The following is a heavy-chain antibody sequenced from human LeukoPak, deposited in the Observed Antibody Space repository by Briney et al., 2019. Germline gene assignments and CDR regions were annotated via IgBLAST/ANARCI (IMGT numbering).Heavy chain of an antibody. D-gene: IGHD6-13*01. CDR3: ARGHIAAAAYFDY. J-gene: IGHJ4*02. V-gene: IGHV3-21*01. CDR1: GFTFSSYD. Sequence: PGGSLRLSCAASGFTFSSYDMNWVLQAQGKGLEWVSSISSSSNYIHYADSVKGRFTISRDNAKNSLYLQMNSLRAEDTAVYYCARGHIAAAAYFDYWGQGTLVTVSS. CDR2: ISSSSNYI.